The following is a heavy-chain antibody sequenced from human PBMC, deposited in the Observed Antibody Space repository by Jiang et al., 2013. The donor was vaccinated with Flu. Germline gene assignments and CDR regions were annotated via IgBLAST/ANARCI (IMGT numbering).Heavy chain of an antibody. CDR2: IYPGDSDT. J-gene: IGHJ4*02. CDR1: GYSFTSYW. D-gene: IGHD6-6*01. Sequence: CKGSGYSFTSYWIGWVRQMPGKGLEWMGIIYPGDSDTRYSPSFQGQVTISADKSISTAYLQWSSLKASDTAMYYCARTSSSAPYYFDYWGQGTLVTVSS. V-gene: IGHV5-51*01. CDR3: ARTSSSAPYYFDY.